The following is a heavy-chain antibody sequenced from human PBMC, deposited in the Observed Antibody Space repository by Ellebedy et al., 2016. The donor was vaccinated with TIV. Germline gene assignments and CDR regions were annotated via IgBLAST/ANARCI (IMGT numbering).Heavy chain of an antibody. J-gene: IGHJ6*02. CDR1: GFTFSSYW. D-gene: IGHD3-16*01. CDR3: AWGAPRGGYYYYYGMDV. CDR2: INSNGSSI. V-gene: IGHV3-74*01. Sequence: GGSLRLSXAASGFTFSSYWMHWVRQAPGKGLVWVSRINSNGSSISYADSVKGRFTISRDNAKNTLYLQMNSLRAEDTAVYYCAWGAPRGGYYYYYGMDVWGQGTTVTVSS.